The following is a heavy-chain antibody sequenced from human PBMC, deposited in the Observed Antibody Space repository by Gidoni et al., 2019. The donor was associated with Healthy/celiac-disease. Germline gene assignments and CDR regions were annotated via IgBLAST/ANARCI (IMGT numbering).Heavy chain of an antibody. V-gene: IGHV4-38-2*02. CDR1: GYSISSGYY. D-gene: IGHD3-3*01. CDR2: IYHSGST. Sequence: QVQLQESGPGLVKPSETLSLTCTVSGYSISSGYYWGWIRQPPGKGLEWIGSIYHSGSTYYNPSLKSRVTISVDTSKNQFSLKLSSVTAADTAVYYCARDLEALDAFDIWGQGTMVTVSS. CDR3: ARDLEALDAFDI. J-gene: IGHJ3*02.